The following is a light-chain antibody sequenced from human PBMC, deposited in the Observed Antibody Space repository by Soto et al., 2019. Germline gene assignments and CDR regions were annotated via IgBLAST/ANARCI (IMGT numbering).Light chain of an antibody. CDR3: NSYRYGSNYV. V-gene: IGLV2-14*01. J-gene: IGLJ1*01. CDR2: DVS. CDR1: SGDVGGYAY. Sequence: QSALTQPASVSGSPGQSITISCTGTSGDVGGYAYVSWYQQHPAKAPQLIIYDVSNRPSGVSNRFSGSRSGNTASLTISGLQAEDEAAYYCNSYRYGSNYVFGNGTKVTVL.